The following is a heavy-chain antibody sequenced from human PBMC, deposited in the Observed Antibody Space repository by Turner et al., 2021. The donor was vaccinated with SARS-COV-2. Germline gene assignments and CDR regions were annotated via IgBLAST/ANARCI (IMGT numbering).Heavy chain of an antibody. V-gene: IGHV3-33*01. Sequence: QVQLVESGGGVVQPGRSLRLSCAASGFTFITYGMHWVRQGPGKGREWVAVIWYDGSDKYYADSVKGRFTISRDNSKNTLYLQMNNLRAEDTAVYYCARSTVTTPPDYWGQGTLVTVSS. D-gene: IGHD4-17*01. CDR3: ARSTVTTPPDY. CDR1: GFTFITYG. CDR2: IWYDGSDK. J-gene: IGHJ4*02.